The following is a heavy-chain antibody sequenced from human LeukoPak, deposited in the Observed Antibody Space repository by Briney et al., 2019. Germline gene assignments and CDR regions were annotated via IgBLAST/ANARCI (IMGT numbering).Heavy chain of an antibody. Sequence: GGSLTHSCAASGFSVGSNYMNWVRQAPGKGLEWVSILYSGSTTYYTDSVKGRFTISRDNSRNTLYLHMINLRVEDTAVYFCARVGDHYHWYLDLWGRGSLLTVSS. D-gene: IGHD3-10*01. V-gene: IGHV3-53*01. CDR1: GFSVGSNY. CDR2: LYSGSTT. CDR3: ARVGDHYHWYLDL. J-gene: IGHJ2*01.